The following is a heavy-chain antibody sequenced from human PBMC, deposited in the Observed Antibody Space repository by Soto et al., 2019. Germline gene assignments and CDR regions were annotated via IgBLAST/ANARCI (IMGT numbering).Heavy chain of an antibody. Sequence: QEQLQESGPGLVKPSQTLSLTCTVSGGSISSGDYYWSWMRQPPGKGLEWIGYIYYSGSTYYNSSLKRRVNITLATSKHQFSLKLSSVTAADTAVYSCARDNGVGPWGQGTLVTVSS. CDR2: IYYSGST. D-gene: IGHD2-8*01. CDR1: GGSISSGDYY. CDR3: ARDNGVGP. V-gene: IGHV4-30-4*01. J-gene: IGHJ5*02.